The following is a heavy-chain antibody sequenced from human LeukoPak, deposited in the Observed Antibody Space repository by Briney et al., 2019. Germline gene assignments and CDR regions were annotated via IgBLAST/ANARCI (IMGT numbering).Heavy chain of an antibody. V-gene: IGHV4-38-2*02. J-gene: IGHJ4*02. CDR3: ARERYYYDSSGYPY. D-gene: IGHD3-22*01. CDR2: IYHSGST. Sequence: PSETLSLTCAVSGYSISSGYYRGWIRQPPGKGLEWIGSIYHSGSTYYNPSLKSRVTISVDTSKNQFSLKLSSVTAADTAVYYCARERYYYDSSGYPYWGQGTLVTVSS. CDR1: GYSISSGYY.